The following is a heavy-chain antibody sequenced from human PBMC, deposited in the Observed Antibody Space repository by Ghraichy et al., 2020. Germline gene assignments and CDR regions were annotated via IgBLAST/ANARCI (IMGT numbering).Heavy chain of an antibody. Sequence: GGSLRLSCAASGFTFSSYAMSWVRQAPGKGLEWVSAISGSADSTYYADSVKGRFTISRDNSKNTLYVQMNSLRAEDTAVYYCAKHLLYSSSKWFDPWGQGTQVTVSS. J-gene: IGHJ5*02. V-gene: IGHV3-23*01. CDR3: AKHLLYSSSKWFDP. D-gene: IGHD6-13*01. CDR1: GFTFSSYA. CDR2: ISGSADST.